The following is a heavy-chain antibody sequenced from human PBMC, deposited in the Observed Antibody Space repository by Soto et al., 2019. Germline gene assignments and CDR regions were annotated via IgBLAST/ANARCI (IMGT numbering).Heavy chain of an antibody. CDR3: ARYCSGGRCSEGGLDF. J-gene: IGHJ4*02. D-gene: IGHD2-15*01. V-gene: IGHV3-33*01. CDR2: VGYDGSDK. Sequence: QVQLVESGGGVVQPGRSLRLSCAASGFAFSSFGMHWVRQAPGKGLEWVALVGYDGSDKYYGDSVKGRFTISRDYSENTVYLQMDSLRVEDTGIYFCARYCSGGRCSEGGLDFWGQGTLVTVSS. CDR1: GFAFSSFG.